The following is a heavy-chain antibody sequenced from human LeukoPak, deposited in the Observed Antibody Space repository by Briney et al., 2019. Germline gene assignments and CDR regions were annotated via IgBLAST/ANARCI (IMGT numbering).Heavy chain of an antibody. Sequence: SETLSLTCSVSGGSLSTYSWSWVRQSPGKRLEWIGYIYYGGTTNYNPSLKSRVTISADTAKNQFSLRLRSVTAADTAIYYCARDTAVASGMQHWGQGTLVTVSS. D-gene: IGHD4-23*01. CDR3: ARDTAVASGMQH. J-gene: IGHJ4*02. V-gene: IGHV4-59*01. CDR2: IYYGGTT. CDR1: GGSLSTYS.